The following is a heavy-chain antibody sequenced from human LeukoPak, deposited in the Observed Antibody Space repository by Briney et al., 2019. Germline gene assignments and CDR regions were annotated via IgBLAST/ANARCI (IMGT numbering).Heavy chain of an antibody. CDR2: INPNSGGT. J-gene: IGHJ4*02. Sequence: EASVKVSCKASGYTFTGYYMHWVRQAPGQGLEWMGWINPNSGGTNYAQKFQGRVTMTRDTSISTAYMELSRLRSDDTAVYYCARAIGWDYYGSGSYYAYWGQGTLVTVSS. CDR3: ARAIGWDYYGSGSYYAY. V-gene: IGHV1-2*02. D-gene: IGHD3-10*01. CDR1: GYTFTGYY.